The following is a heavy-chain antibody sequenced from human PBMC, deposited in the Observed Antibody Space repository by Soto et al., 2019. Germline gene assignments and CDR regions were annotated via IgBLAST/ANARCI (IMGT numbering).Heavy chain of an antibody. D-gene: IGHD2-15*01. CDR1: GGSISSGDYY. J-gene: IGHJ5*02. CDR3: AGWWGGSRKGFAP. CDR2: IYYSGST. Sequence: QVQLQESGPGLVKPSQTLSLTCTVSGGSISSGDYYWSWIRQHPGKGLEWIGYIYYSGSTYYNPSLDSRVTISVVASKNQSSLKLSSVTAADTGVSSCAGWWGGSRKGFAPWGEGTLVTVSS. V-gene: IGHV4-31*03.